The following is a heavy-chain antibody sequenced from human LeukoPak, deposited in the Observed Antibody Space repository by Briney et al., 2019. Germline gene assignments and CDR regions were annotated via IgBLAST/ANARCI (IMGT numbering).Heavy chain of an antibody. CDR3: ARAVRGGPNWFDP. D-gene: IGHD3-16*01. Sequence: GGSLRLSCAASGFTFSSYWMSWVRQAPGKGLEWVANIKQDGSEKYYVDSVKGRFTISRDNAKNSLYLQMNSLRAEDTAVYYCARAVRGGPNWFDPWGQGTLVTVSS. CDR2: IKQDGSEK. J-gene: IGHJ5*02. CDR1: GFTFSSYW. V-gene: IGHV3-7*01.